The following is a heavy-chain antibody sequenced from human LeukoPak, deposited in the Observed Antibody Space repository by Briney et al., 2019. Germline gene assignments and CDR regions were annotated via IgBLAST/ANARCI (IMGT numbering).Heavy chain of an antibody. J-gene: IGHJ4*02. Sequence: SETLSLTCTVSDTSINTYYWSWIRQPAGKGLEWIGRIYTSGSTNYNPSLKSRVTISVDTSKNQFSLKLSSVTAADTAVYYCARLVGATEGYFDYWGQGTLVTVSS. CDR2: IYTSGST. CDR1: DTSINTYY. D-gene: IGHD1-26*01. V-gene: IGHV4-4*07. CDR3: ARLVGATEGYFDY.